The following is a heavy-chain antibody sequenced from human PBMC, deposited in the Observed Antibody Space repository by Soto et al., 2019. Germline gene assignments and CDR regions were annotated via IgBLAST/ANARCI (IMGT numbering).Heavy chain of an antibody. Sequence: SVKVSCKASGGTFSSYAISWVRQAPGQGLEWMGGIIPIFGTANYAQKFQGRVTITADESTSTAYMELSSLRSEDTAVHYCAFFYSSSFFGAHYYCGQGSLVPVSA. CDR1: GGTFSSYA. J-gene: IGHJ1*01. V-gene: IGHV1-69*13. D-gene: IGHD6-6*01. CDR2: IIPIFGTA. CDR3: AFFYSSSFFGAHYY.